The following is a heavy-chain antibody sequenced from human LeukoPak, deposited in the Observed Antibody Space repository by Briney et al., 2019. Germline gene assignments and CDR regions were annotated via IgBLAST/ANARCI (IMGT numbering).Heavy chain of an antibody. J-gene: IGHJ4*02. CDR2: IYPGDSDT. D-gene: IGHD3-16*02. Sequence: GESLKISCKGSGYSFTSYWIGWVRQMPGKGLEWMGIIYPGDSDTRYSPSFQGQVTISADKSISTAYLQWSSLKASDTAMYYCARHDYVWGSYPYYFDYWGQGTLVTVSS. V-gene: IGHV5-51*01. CDR1: GYSFTSYW. CDR3: ARHDYVWGSYPYYFDY.